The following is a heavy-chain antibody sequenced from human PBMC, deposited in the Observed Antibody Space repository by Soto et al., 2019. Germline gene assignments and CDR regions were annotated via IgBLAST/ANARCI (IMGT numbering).Heavy chain of an antibody. CDR1: NGSISSPIYY. J-gene: IGHJ4*02. CDR2: IYHSGST. Sequence: PSETLSLTCTVSNGSISSPIYYWGWIRQPPGKGLEWIGYIYHSGSTNYNPSLQSRVTISVDTSKNQFSLKLSSVTAADTAVYYCARAHMVVVPAAMLSGISYYFDYWGQGTLVTVSS. CDR3: ARAHMVVVPAAMLSGISYYFDY. V-gene: IGHV4-61*01. D-gene: IGHD2-2*01.